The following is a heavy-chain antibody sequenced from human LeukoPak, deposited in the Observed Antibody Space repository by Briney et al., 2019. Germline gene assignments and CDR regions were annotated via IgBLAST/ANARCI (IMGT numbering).Heavy chain of an antibody. J-gene: IGHJ4*02. CDR2: IYYSGST. CDR1: GGSMSSHY. Sequence: PSDPLSLPCTVSGGSMSSHYGSWLRHPTGKGLEWIGYIYYSGSTNYNRPLKSRVSISVDTTKNQFSMKLSSVTAADTGVYYSARGGARTNMHINYWGQGTLVTVSS. CDR3: ARGGARTNMHINY. D-gene: IGHD2-21*01. V-gene: IGHV4-59*11.